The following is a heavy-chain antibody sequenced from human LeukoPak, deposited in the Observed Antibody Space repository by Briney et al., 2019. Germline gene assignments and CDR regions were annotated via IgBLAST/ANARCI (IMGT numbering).Heavy chain of an antibody. V-gene: IGHV3-21*01. CDR3: ARDPFTTKWELTVWYYFDY. CDR2: ISTNSSYI. J-gene: IGHJ4*02. D-gene: IGHD1-26*01. CDR1: VVTGRSDS. Sequence: LRLSWAASVVTGRSDSISCGRQAPRKGLKWVSSISTNSSYIYYADSVKGRFTISRDNAKNSLYLQMNSLRAEDTAVYYCARDPFTTKWELTVWYYFDYWGQGTQVTVSS.